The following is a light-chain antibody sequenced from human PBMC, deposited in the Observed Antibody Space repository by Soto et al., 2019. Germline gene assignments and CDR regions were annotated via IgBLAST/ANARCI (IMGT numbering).Light chain of an antibody. J-gene: IGKJ5*01. CDR1: QSVSSY. Sequence: EIVLTQSPATLSLSPGERATLSCRASQSVSSYLAWYQQKPGQAPRLLIYDASNRATGLPARFSGSGSGTDFILTISRLAPEDFAVYYCQQRSNWPITFGQGTRLEIK. V-gene: IGKV3-11*01. CDR2: DAS. CDR3: QQRSNWPIT.